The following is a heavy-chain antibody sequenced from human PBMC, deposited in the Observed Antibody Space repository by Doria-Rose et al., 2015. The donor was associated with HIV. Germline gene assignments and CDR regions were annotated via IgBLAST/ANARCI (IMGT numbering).Heavy chain of an antibody. V-gene: IGHV4-34*01. D-gene: IGHD1-1*01. CDR3: ARGLLRGGWNDVDYYYGMDV. CDR1: GGSFSGYY. J-gene: IGHJ6*02. CDR2: INHSGSN. Sequence: QVQLQESGAGLVKPSETLSLTCAVFGGSFSGYYWSWIRQPPGKGLEWIGEINHSGSNNYKTSLKSRVTISLDTSRTRFSLKLSSVTAADTAVYYCARGLLRGGWNDVDYYYGMDVWGQGTTVTVSS.